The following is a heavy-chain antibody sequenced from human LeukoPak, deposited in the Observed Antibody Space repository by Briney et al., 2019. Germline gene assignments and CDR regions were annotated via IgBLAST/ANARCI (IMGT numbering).Heavy chain of an antibody. D-gene: IGHD4-17*01. J-gene: IGHJ5*02. CDR2: INPNSGGT. CDR3: ARDQDPTVTGWFDP. Sequence: ASVKLSCKASGYTFTGYYMHWVRQAPGHGLEWMGWINPNSGGTNYAQKCQGRVTMTRDTSISTAYMELSRLRSDDTAVYYCARDQDPTVTGWFDPWGQGTLVTVSS. CDR1: GYTFTGYY. V-gene: IGHV1-2*02.